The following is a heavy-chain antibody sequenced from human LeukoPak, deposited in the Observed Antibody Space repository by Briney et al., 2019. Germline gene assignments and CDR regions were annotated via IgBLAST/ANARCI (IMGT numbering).Heavy chain of an antibody. Sequence: GGSLRLSCAVSGFTFSSYAMSWVRQAPGKGLEWVSATSGSGGSTYYADSVKGRFTISRDNSKNTLYLQMNSLRAEDTAVYYCVKDPYYDEGYGGQGTLVTVSS. CDR2: TSGSGGST. CDR3: VKDPYYDEGY. J-gene: IGHJ4*02. CDR1: GFTFSSYA. V-gene: IGHV3-23*01. D-gene: IGHD3-22*01.